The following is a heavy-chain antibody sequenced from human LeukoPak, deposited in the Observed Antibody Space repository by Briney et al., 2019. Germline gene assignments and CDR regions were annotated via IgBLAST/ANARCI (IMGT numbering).Heavy chain of an antibody. V-gene: IGHV4-39*01. Sequence: SETLSLTCTVSGGSISSSSAYWGWIRQPPGKGLEWIVSIYYSKNTYYNPSLKSRVTISADTSKNQFSLTLGSVSATDTAVYYCVSPRGFSYGYFDYWGQGTLVTVSS. D-gene: IGHD5-18*01. CDR2: IYYSKNT. J-gene: IGHJ4*02. CDR1: GGSISSSSAY. CDR3: VSPRGFSYGYFDY.